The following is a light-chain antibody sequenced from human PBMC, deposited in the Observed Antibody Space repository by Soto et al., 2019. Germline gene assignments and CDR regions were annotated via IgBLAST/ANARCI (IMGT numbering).Light chain of an antibody. CDR1: SSDVGGYTY. Sequence: QSVLAQPASVSGSPGQSITISCTGTSSDVGGYTYVCWYQQHPGKAPTIMIYEVSNRPSGVSNRCSGSKSGNTASLTISGLQAEDEADYYCSSYTSSSSDVFVTGTKVTVL. CDR3: SSYTSSSSDV. CDR2: EVS. J-gene: IGLJ1*01. V-gene: IGLV2-14*01.